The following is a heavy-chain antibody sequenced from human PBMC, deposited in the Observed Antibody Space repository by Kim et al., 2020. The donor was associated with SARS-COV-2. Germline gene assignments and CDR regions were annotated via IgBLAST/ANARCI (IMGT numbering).Heavy chain of an antibody. V-gene: IGHV3-23*01. Sequence: GGSLRLSCAASGFTFNSYAMTWVRQAPGKGLEWVSAIGGGGSTTYFADSVKGRFTISRDNSKNTLYLQLNSLRAEDTAVYYCAKTRSTMVRGVIDYWGQGTLVTVSS. CDR2: IGGGGSTT. J-gene: IGHJ4*02. CDR3: AKTRSTMVRGVIDY. CDR1: GFTFNSYA. D-gene: IGHD3-10*01.